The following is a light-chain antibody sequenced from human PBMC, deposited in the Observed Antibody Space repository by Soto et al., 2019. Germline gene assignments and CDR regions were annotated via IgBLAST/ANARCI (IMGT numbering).Light chain of an antibody. Sequence: EIVLTQSPGTLSLSPGERATLSCRASQSVSSTYLAWYQQKPGQAPRLLIYAASSRATGIPDRFSGSGSGTDFTLTIRRLEPEDFAVYYCQQYGSSLYTFGQGTKVDIK. CDR3: QQYGSSLYT. CDR1: QSVSSTY. V-gene: IGKV3-20*01. CDR2: AAS. J-gene: IGKJ2*01.